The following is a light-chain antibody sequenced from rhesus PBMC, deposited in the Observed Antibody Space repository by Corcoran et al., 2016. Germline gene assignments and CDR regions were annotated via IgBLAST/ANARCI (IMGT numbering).Light chain of an antibody. V-gene: IGKV1-25*01. J-gene: IGKJ2*01. Sequence: DIQMTQSPSSLSASVGDRVTITCRASQGITNDLAWYQQKPGEPPKFLIYEASSLQSGIPSRFSGNGSGTDFTLTIRSLQSEDFATYYCQHYYSTPYSFGQGTKVEIK. CDR1: QGITND. CDR3: QHYYSTPYS. CDR2: EAS.